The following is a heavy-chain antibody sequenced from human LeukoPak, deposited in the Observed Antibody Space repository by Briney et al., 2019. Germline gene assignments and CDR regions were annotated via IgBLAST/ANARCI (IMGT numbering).Heavy chain of an antibody. D-gene: IGHD2-15*01. V-gene: IGHV3-33*06. CDR1: GFTFIGYG. J-gene: IGHJ4*02. CDR3: AKAGCSGSCQSRYFDY. Sequence: PGRSLRLSCAASGFTFIGYGMHWVRQAPGKGLDWVTVIWDDGSKNYYTDSVKGRFSISRDNSKNTLYLQMKSLRAEDTAVYYCAKAGCSGSCQSRYFDYWGQGTLVTVSS. CDR2: IWDDGSKN.